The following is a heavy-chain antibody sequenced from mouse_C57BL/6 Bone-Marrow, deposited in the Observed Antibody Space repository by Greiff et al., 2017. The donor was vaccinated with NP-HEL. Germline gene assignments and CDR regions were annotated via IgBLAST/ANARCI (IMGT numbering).Heavy chain of an antibody. CDR1: GFTFSNYW. Sequence: EVKLVESGGGLVQPGGSMKLSCVASGFTFSNYWMNWVRPSPEKGLEWVAQIRLKSDNYATHYAESVKGRFTISRDDSKSIVYLQMNNLRAEDTGIYYCTGDTVRQSNYWGQGTTLTVSS. D-gene: IGHD2-14*01. CDR2: IRLKSDNYAT. J-gene: IGHJ2*01. CDR3: TGDTVRQSNY. V-gene: IGHV6-3*01.